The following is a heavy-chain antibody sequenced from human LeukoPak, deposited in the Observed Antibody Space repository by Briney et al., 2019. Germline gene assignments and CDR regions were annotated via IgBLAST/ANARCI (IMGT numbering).Heavy chain of an antibody. V-gene: IGHV4-59*08. Sequence: SETLSLTCTVSGGSISSYYWSWIRQPPGKGLEWIGYIYYSGSTNYNPSLKSRVTISVDTSKNQFSMKLSSVTAADTAVYYCARRREGYDYAFDIWGQGTMVTVSS. CDR1: GGSISSYY. CDR2: IYYSGST. CDR3: ARRREGYDYAFDI. D-gene: IGHD5-12*01. J-gene: IGHJ3*02.